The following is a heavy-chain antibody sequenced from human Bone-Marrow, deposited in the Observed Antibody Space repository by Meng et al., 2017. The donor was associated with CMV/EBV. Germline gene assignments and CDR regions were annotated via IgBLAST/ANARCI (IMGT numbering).Heavy chain of an antibody. CDR3: ARQSPPAVVPAAILAAVAGDDDY. CDR1: GYSISSGYY. Sequence: ESLKISCTVSGYSISSGYYWGWIRQPPGKGLEWIGSIYHSGSTYYNPSLKSRVTISVDTSKNQFSLKLSSVTAADTAVYYCARQSPPAVVPAAILAAVAGDDDYWGQGTLVTVSS. D-gene: IGHD2-2*02. J-gene: IGHJ4*02. V-gene: IGHV4-38-2*02. CDR2: IYHSGST.